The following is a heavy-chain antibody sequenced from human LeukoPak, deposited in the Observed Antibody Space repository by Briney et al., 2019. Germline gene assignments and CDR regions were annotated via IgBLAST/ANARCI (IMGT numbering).Heavy chain of an antibody. CDR2: VSGSGASK. CDR3: AKIRRSSSGAFDI. D-gene: IGHD6-6*01. J-gene: IGHJ3*02. CDR1: GLTFSSYA. V-gene: IGHV3-23*01. Sequence: GGSLRLSCATSGLTFSSYAMSWVRQAPGKGLEWVSPVSGSGASKNYADSVKGRFTNCRDKSKNTLYLQMNRLRAEDTGVYYCAKIRRSSSGAFDIWGQGTMVTVSS.